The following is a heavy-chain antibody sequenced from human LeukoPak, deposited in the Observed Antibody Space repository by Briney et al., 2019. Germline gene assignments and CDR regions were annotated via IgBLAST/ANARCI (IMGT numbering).Heavy chain of an antibody. Sequence: GGSLRLSCAASGFTFGNYGMSWVRQAPGKGLEWVGRIKSKTDGGTADYAAPVKGRFTISRDDSKNTLYLQMNSLKTEDTAVYYCTTERPWFDYWGQGTLVTVSS. V-gene: IGHV3-15*01. CDR1: GFTFGNYG. CDR3: TTERPWFDY. J-gene: IGHJ4*02. CDR2: IKSKTDGGTA.